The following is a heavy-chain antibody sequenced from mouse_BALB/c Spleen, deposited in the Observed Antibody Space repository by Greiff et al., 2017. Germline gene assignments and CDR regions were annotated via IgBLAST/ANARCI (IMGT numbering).Heavy chain of an antibody. J-gene: IGHJ2*01. Sequence: EVQLKESGPELVKPGASVKMSCKASGYTFTSYVMHWVKQKPGQGLEWIGYINPYNDGTKYNEKFKGKATLTSDKSSSTAYMELSSLTSEDSAVYYCARVGYYGSIVDYWGQGTTLTVSA. V-gene: IGHV1-14*01. CDR3: ARVGYYGSIVDY. CDR1: GYTFTSYV. D-gene: IGHD1-1*01. CDR2: INPYNDGT.